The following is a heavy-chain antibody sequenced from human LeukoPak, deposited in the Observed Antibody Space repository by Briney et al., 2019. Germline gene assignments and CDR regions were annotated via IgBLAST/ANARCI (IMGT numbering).Heavy chain of an antibody. V-gene: IGHV1-2*02. CDR2: INPNSGGT. CDR3: ARDRGEYYYDSSGYLFDP. D-gene: IGHD3-22*01. CDR1: GYTFTGYY. Sequence: GASVKVSCKASGYTFTGYYMHWVRQAPGQGLEWMGWINPNSGGTNYTQKFQGRVTMTRDTSISTAYMELSRLRSDDTAVYYCARDRGEYYYDSSGYLFDPWGQGTLVTVSS. J-gene: IGHJ5*02.